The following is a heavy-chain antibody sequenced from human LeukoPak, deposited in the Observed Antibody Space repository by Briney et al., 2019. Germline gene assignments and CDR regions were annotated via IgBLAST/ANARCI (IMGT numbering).Heavy chain of an antibody. CDR1: GGSISSYY. V-gene: IGHV4-59*01. J-gene: IGHJ5*02. CDR2: IYYSGST. CDR3: ASDPSGYAWGWFDP. Sequence: SETLSLTCTVSGGSISSYYWSWIRQLPGKGLEWIGYIYYSGSTNYNPSLKSRVTISVDTSKNQFSLKLSSVTAADTAVYYCASDPSGYAWGWFDPWGQGTLVTVSS. D-gene: IGHD5-12*01.